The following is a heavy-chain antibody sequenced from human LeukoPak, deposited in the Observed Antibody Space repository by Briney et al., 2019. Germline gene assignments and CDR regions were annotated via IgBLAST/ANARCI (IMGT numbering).Heavy chain of an antibody. CDR1: GGSISSSSYS. CDR2: IHYTGST. V-gene: IGHV4-39*01. CDR3: ASPALSSYNWFAP. J-gene: IGHJ5*02. Sequence: SETLSLTCTVSGGSISSSSYSWGWIRQPPGKGLEWIGGIHYTGSTSYNPSLKSRVTISVHTSKNQFSLQLSSVTAADTAVYYCASPALSSYNWFAPWGQATLVTVSS. D-gene: IGHD6-6*01.